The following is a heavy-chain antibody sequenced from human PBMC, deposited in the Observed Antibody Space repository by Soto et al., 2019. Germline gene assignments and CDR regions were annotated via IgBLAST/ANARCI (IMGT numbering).Heavy chain of an antibody. CDR2: IYHSGST. V-gene: IGHV4-30-2*01. J-gene: IGHJ3*02. CDR1: GGSISSGGYS. D-gene: IGHD6-13*01. Sequence: PSETLSLTCAVSGGSISSGGYSWSWIRQPPGKGLEWIGYIYHSGSTYYNPSLKSRVTISVDRSKNQFSLKLSSVTAADTAVYYCARPRAGTGYGRYAFDIWGQGTMVTVSS. CDR3: ARPRAGTGYGRYAFDI.